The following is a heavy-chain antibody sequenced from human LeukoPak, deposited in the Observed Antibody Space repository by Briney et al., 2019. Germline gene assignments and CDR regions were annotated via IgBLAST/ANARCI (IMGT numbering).Heavy chain of an antibody. CDR1: GFTVNNAW. Sequence: GGSLRLSCAASGFTVNNAWMSWVRQAPGKGLEWVANIKQDGSEKYYVDSVKGRFTISRDNAKNSLYLQMNSLRAEDTAVYYCARDQTFGYYDSSGFSDYWGQGTLVTVSS. CDR3: ARDQTFGYYDSSGFSDY. J-gene: IGHJ4*02. D-gene: IGHD3-22*01. CDR2: IKQDGSEK. V-gene: IGHV3-7*01.